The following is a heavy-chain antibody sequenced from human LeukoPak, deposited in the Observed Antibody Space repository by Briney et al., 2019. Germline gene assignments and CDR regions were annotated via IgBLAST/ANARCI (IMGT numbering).Heavy chain of an antibody. Sequence: GASVKVSCKASGGTFSSYAIRWVRQAPGQGLEWMGGIIPIFGTANYAQKFQGRVTLTADESTSTAYIELSSLRSEDTAVYYCARGLFYYDSSGYYYYYYYMDVWGKGATVTVSS. J-gene: IGHJ6*03. CDR3: ARGLFYYDSSGYYYYYYYMDV. D-gene: IGHD3-22*01. V-gene: IGHV1-69*13. CDR1: GGTFSSYA. CDR2: IIPIFGTA.